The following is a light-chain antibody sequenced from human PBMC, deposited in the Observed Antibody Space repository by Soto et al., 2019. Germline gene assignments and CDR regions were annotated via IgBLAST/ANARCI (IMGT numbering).Light chain of an antibody. V-gene: IGKV3-15*01. CDR2: GAS. CDR3: QQYNNWPPYT. CDR1: QSVSSS. Sequence: EMVMTQSPATLSVSPGERATLSCRASQSVSSSLAWYQQKPGQAPRLLIYGASTRATGIPARFSGSGSGTDFTLTISSLQSEDFAVYYCQQYNNWPPYTFGPGTKLEIK. J-gene: IGKJ2*01.